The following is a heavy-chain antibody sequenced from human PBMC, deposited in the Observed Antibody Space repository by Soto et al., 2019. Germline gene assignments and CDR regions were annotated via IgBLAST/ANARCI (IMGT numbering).Heavy chain of an antibody. J-gene: IGHJ5*02. CDR3: ARDGPDCRGGSCYSRNNWFDP. CDR1: GYTFTSYY. D-gene: IGHD2-15*01. CDR2: INPSGGST. Sequence: QVQLVQSGAEVKKPGASVKVSCKASGYTFTSYYMHWVRQAPGQGLEWMGIINPSGGSTSYAQKCQGRVTMTRDQATRTVYMELNSLRSEDTAVYYCARDGPDCRGGSCYSRNNWFDPWGQGTLVTVSS. V-gene: IGHV1-46*01.